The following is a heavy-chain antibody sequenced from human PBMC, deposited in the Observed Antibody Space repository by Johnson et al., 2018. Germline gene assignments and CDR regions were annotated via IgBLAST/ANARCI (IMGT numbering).Heavy chain of an antibody. J-gene: IGHJ6*03. D-gene: IGHD3-10*01. Sequence: EVQLVESGGGLVKPGGSLRLACAASGFSFSTYTLNWVRQAPGKGLEWLSSISSRSRYINYAASVRGRFTISRDNAKESLFLQMNTLTVEDTAVYYCARDLAPPGFEEEGYYSYMDVWGKGTAVTVSS. CDR1: GFSFSTYT. CDR3: ARDLAPPGFEEEGYYSYMDV. V-gene: IGHV3-21*01. CDR2: ISSRSRYI.